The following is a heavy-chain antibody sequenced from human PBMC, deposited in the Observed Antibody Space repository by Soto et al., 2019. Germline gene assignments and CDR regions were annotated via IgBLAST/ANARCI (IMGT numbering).Heavy chain of an antibody. CDR3: ARGPFYYYDSSGYLDF. J-gene: IGHJ4*02. CDR1: GFTFSSYA. D-gene: IGHD3-22*01. CDR2: ISYDGSNK. V-gene: IGHV3-30-3*01. Sequence: QVQLVESGGGVVQPGRSLRLSCAASGFTFSSYAMHWVRQAPGKGLEWVAVISYDGSNKYYADSVKGRFTISRDNSTNTLYLQMNSLRAEDTAVYYCARGPFYYYDSSGYLDFWGQGTLVTVSS.